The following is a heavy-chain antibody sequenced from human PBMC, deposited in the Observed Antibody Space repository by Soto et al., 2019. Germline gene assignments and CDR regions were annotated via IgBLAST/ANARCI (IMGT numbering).Heavy chain of an antibody. D-gene: IGHD2-2*01. CDR1: GFTVSSNY. Sequence: EVQLVESGGGLVQPGGSLRLSCAASGFTVSSNYMSWVRQAPGKGLEWVSVIYSGGSTYYADSVKGRFTISRDNSKNTLYLQMNSLRAEDTAVYYCARDFPGYCSSTSCYYDYWGQGTLVTVSS. CDR2: IYSGGST. CDR3: ARDFPGYCSSTSCYYDY. V-gene: IGHV3-66*01. J-gene: IGHJ4*02.